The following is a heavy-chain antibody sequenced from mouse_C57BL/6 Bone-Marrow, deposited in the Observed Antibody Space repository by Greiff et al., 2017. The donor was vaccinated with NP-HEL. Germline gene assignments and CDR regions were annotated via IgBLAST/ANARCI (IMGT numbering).Heavy chain of an antibody. Sequence: QVQLKESGAELVRPGASVKLSCKASGYTFTDYYINWVKQRPGQGLEWIARIYPGSGNTYYNEKFKGKATLTAEKSSSTAYMQRSSLTSEDSAVDFCASMVREIFAYWGQGTLVTVSA. CDR1: GYTFTDYY. CDR3: ASMVREIFAY. CDR2: IYPGSGNT. J-gene: IGHJ3*01. D-gene: IGHD2-2*01. V-gene: IGHV1-76*01.